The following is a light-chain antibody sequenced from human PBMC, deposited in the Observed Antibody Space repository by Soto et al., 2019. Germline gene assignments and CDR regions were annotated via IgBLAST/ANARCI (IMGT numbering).Light chain of an antibody. J-gene: IGKJ1*01. CDR2: AAS. Sequence: DIQMTQSPSSVSASVGGRVTITCRASQAISSWLAWYQQQPGKAPKLMIYAASILQSGVPSRFSGSGSGTDFTLTISSLQPEDVATYYCQQAISFPLALGQGTKVDIK. CDR1: QAISSW. V-gene: IGKV1-12*01. CDR3: QQAISFPLA.